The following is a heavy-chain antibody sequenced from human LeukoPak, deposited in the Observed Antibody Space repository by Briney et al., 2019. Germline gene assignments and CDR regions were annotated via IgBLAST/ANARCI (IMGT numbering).Heavy chain of an antibody. CDR2: IYYTGTT. CDR1: GGSISSYY. V-gene: IGHV4-59*01. Sequence: SETLSVTSTVSGGSISSYYWSWIRQPPGKGLEWIGYIYYTGTTNYNPSLKSRVTISVDTSKNQFSLKLSSVTAADTAVYYCASGGWRLDYWGEGPFVSVSS. D-gene: IGHD2-15*01. J-gene: IGHJ4*02. CDR3: ASGGWRLDY.